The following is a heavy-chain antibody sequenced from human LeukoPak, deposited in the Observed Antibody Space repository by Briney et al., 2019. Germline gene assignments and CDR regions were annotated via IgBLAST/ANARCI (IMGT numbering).Heavy chain of an antibody. J-gene: IGHJ4*02. CDR2: FDPEDGET. CDR1: GYTLTELS. V-gene: IGHV1-24*01. Sequence: ASVKVSCKVSGYTLTELSMHWVRQAPGKGLEWMGGFDPEDGETIYAQKFQGRVTMTEDTSTDTAYMELSSLGSEDTAVYYCATGGSGWSDLYYFDYWGQGTLVTVSS. CDR3: ATGGSGWSDLYYFDY. D-gene: IGHD6-19*01.